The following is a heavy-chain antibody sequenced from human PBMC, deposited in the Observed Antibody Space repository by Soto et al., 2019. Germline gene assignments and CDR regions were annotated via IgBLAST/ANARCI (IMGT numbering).Heavy chain of an antibody. CDR1: GGSISSYY. J-gene: IGHJ3*02. Sequence: SETLSLTCTVSGGSISSYYWSWIRQPAGKGLEWIGRIYTSGSTNYNPSLKSRVTMSVDTSKNQFSLKLSSVTAADTAVYYCARGDLGYNALSDAFDIWGQGTMVTVS. CDR2: IYTSGST. D-gene: IGHD3-16*02. V-gene: IGHV4-4*07. CDR3: ARGDLGYNALSDAFDI.